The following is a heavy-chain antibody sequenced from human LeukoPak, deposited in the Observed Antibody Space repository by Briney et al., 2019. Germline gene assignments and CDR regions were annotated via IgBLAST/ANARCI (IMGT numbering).Heavy chain of an antibody. Sequence: SETLSLTCAVYGGSFSGYYWSWIRQPPGKGLEWIGEINHSGSTNCNPSLKSRVTISVDTSKNQFSLKLSSVTAADTAVYYCARAYSSGWYGYWGQGTLVTVSS. V-gene: IGHV4-34*01. CDR3: ARAYSSGWYGY. CDR1: GGSFSGYY. CDR2: INHSGST. J-gene: IGHJ4*02. D-gene: IGHD6-19*01.